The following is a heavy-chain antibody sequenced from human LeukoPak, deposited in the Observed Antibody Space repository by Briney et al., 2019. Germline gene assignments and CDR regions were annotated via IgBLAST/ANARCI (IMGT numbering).Heavy chain of an antibody. CDR2: IYYSGST. CDR3: ARGSRGYTYG. D-gene: IGHD5-18*01. V-gene: IGHV4-61*01. CDR1: GASVSSGSYY. J-gene: IGHJ4*02. Sequence: SETLSLTCTVSGASVSSGSYYWSWIRQPPGKGLERIGYIYYSGSTNYNPSLKSRVTISVDTSKNQFSLKLSSVTAADTAVYYCARGSRGYTYGWGQGTLVTVSS.